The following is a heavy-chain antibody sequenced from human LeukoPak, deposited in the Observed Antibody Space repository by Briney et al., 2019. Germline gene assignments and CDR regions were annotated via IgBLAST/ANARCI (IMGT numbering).Heavy chain of an antibody. D-gene: IGHD3-22*01. V-gene: IGHV4-59*01. Sequence: PSETLSLTCTVSGGSISSYYWSWIRQPPGKGLEWIGYIYYSGSTNYNPSLKSRVTISVDTSKNQFSLKLSSVTAADTAVYYCARGPVVVITTDAFDIWGQGTMVTVSS. CDR1: GGSISSYY. CDR3: ARGPVVVITTDAFDI. CDR2: IYYSGST. J-gene: IGHJ3*02.